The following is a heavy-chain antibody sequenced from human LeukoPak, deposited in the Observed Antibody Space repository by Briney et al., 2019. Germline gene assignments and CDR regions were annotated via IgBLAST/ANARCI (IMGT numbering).Heavy chain of an antibody. J-gene: IGHJ4*02. CDR2: IWYDGSNK. Sequence: GGSLRLSCAASGFTFSSYGMHWVRQAPGKGLEWVAVIWYDGSNKYYADSVKGRFTISRDNSKNTLYLQMNSLRAEDTAVYYCARDLRTDFDWAGGYFDYWGQGTLVTVSS. CDR1: GFTFSSYG. D-gene: IGHD3-9*01. CDR3: ARDLRTDFDWAGGYFDY. V-gene: IGHV3-33*01.